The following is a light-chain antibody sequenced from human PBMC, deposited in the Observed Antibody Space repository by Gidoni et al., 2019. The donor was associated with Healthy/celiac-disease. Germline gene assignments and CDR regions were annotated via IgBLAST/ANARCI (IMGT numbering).Light chain of an antibody. CDR1: QSVSSN. CDR3: QQYNNWPPGT. CDR2: GAT. V-gene: IGKV3-15*01. Sequence: ELVMTQSPATLSVSPGERATLSCRTSQSVSSNLAWYQQKPGQAPRLLIYGATTRATGIPVRFSGSGSGTEFTLTISSLQSEDFAVYYCQQYNNWPPGTFGQGTKVEIK. J-gene: IGKJ1*01.